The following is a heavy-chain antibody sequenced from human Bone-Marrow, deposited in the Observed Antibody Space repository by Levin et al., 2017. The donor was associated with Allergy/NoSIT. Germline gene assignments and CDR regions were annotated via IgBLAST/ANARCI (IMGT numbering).Heavy chain of an antibody. CDR1: GDPISSHY. V-gene: IGHV4-59*11. D-gene: IGHD3-10*01. CDR3: ARSGLLENAFDI. Sequence: ESLKISCAVSGDPISSHYWSWVRQSPGKGLEWIGYIYFTGSTNYNPPLKSRVTISINSSKNQFSLRLTSVTAADTAVYDCARSGLLENAFDIWGQGTMVTVSS. CDR2: IYFTGST. J-gene: IGHJ3*02.